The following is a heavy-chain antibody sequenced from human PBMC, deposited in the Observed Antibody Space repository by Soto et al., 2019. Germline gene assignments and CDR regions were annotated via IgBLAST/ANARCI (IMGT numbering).Heavy chain of an antibody. CDR1: GYTFTSYA. Sequence: QVQLVQSGAEVKKPGASVKVSCKASGYTFTSYAMHWVRQAPGQRLEWMGWINAGNGNTKYSQKFQGRVTITRNTSASTAYMELSSLRSEDTAVYYCASDTVTTFGFDYWGQGTLVTVSS. CDR3: ASDTVTTFGFDY. CDR2: INAGNGNT. J-gene: IGHJ4*02. D-gene: IGHD4-17*01. V-gene: IGHV1-3*01.